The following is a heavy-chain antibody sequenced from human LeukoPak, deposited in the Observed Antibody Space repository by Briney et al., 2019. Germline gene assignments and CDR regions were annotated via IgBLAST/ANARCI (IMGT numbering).Heavy chain of an antibody. D-gene: IGHD5-24*01. CDR3: ARGRWLQSFDY. J-gene: IGHJ4*02. Sequence: GGSLRLSCAASGFTFSSYAMHWVRQAPGKGLEYVSTISSNGGSTYYANSVKGRFTISRDNSKNTLYLQMGSLRAEDMAVYYCARGRWLQSFDYWGQGTLVTVSS. V-gene: IGHV3-64*01. CDR1: GFTFSSYA. CDR2: ISSNGGST.